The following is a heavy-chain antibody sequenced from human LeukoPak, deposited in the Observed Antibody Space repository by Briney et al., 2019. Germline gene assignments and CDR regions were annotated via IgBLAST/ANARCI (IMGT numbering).Heavy chain of an antibody. D-gene: IGHD3-22*01. CDR2: INPNSGGT. CDR3: ATWASSGYYYLFGAFDI. Sequence: GASVKVSCKASGYTFTGNYMHWLRQAPGQGLQWMGWINPNSGGTNYAQKFQGRVTMTRGTSISTAYMELSRLRSDDTAVYYCATWASSGYYYLFGAFDIWGQGTMVTVSS. CDR1: GYTFTGNY. V-gene: IGHV1-2*02. J-gene: IGHJ3*02.